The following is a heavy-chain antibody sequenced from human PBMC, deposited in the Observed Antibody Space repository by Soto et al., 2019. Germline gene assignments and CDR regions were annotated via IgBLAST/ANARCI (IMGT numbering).Heavy chain of an antibody. CDR1: GFTFSSYA. V-gene: IGHV3-23*01. CDR3: AKVPISRDGYIFPFDY. CDR2: ISGSGGST. Sequence: GGSLRLSCAASGFTFSSYAMSWVRQAPGKGLEWVSAISGSGGSTYYADSVKGRFTISRDNSKNTLYLQMNSLRAEDTAVYYCAKVPISRDGYIFPFDYWGQGTLVTVSS. J-gene: IGHJ4*02. D-gene: IGHD5-12*01.